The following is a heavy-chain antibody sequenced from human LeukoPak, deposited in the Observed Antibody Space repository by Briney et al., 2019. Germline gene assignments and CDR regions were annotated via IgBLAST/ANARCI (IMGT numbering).Heavy chain of an antibody. Sequence: ASVKVSCKASGYTFTSYGISWVRQAPGQGLEWMGWISAYNGNTNYAQKLQGRVTMTTDTSTSTAYMELRSLRSDDTAVYYCAVPSPMVRGVIIPYFDYWGQGTLVTVSS. CDR3: AVPSPMVRGVIIPYFDY. CDR2: ISAYNGNT. J-gene: IGHJ4*02. D-gene: IGHD3-10*01. V-gene: IGHV1-18*01. CDR1: GYTFTSYG.